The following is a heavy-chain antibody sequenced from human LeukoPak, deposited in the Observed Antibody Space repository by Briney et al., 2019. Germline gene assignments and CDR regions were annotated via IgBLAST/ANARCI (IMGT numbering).Heavy chain of an antibody. CDR1: GYTLSSAYY. V-gene: IGHV4-38-2*02. CDR2: LYHRGNT. D-gene: IGHD6-13*01. Sequence: SETLSLTCTVSGYTLSSAYYWGWIRQPPVKGLEWLGTLYHRGNTFYNPSLKGRVTISVDTSKNQFSLKLTSVTAADTADYCARHRRIAAAGIRGYDYWGQGTLVTVSS. CDR3: ARHRRIAAAGIRGYDY. J-gene: IGHJ4*02.